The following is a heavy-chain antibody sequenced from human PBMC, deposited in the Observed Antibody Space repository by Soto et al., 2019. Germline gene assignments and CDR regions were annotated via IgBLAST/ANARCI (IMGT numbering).Heavy chain of an antibody. CDR2: ISYDGSNK. D-gene: IGHD3-3*01. Sequence: PGGSLRLSCAASGFTFSSYAMHWVRQAPGKGLEWVAVISYDGSNKYYADSVKGRFTISRDNSKNTLYLQMNSLRAEDTAVYYCARLPAAITIFGVVITASEFYFDYWGQGTLVTVSS. CDR3: ARLPAAITIFGVVITASEFYFDY. J-gene: IGHJ4*02. V-gene: IGHV3-30-3*01. CDR1: GFTFSSYA.